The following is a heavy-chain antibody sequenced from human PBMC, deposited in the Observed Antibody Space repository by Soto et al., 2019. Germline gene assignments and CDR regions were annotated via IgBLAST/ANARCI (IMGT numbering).Heavy chain of an antibody. V-gene: IGHV3-23*01. CDR2: ISGSAGST. J-gene: IGHJ4*02. D-gene: IGHD3-22*01. CDR1: GFTFSRYA. Sequence: EVQLLESGGGLVQPGGSLRLSCAASGFTFSRYAMSWVRQAPGKGLECVSSISGSAGSTYYADSVKGRFTISRDNSKNTLYLQLNSLRAEDTAVYYCAKPFYYSHSSDYSTRNDYWGQGTLVTVSS. CDR3: AKPFYYSHSSDYSTRNDY.